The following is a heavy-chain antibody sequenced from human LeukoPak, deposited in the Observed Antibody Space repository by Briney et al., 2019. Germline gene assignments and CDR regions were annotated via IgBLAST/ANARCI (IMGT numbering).Heavy chain of an antibody. D-gene: IGHD2-21*02. CDR1: GYRFTSYW. Sequence: GGSLKISFKGSGYRFTSYWIGWGRPMPGKGVGGMGMIYPGESDTRYSPSFQGQVTISAAKSTSTAYLQWSSLKASDTAMYYCASTYCGGDCYGDAFDIWGQGTMVTVSS. V-gene: IGHV5-51*01. CDR2: IYPGESDT. CDR3: ASTYCGGDCYGDAFDI. J-gene: IGHJ3*02.